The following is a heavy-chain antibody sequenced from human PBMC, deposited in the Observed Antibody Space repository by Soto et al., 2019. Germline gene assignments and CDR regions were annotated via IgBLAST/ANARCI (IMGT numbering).Heavy chain of an antibody. CDR2: ISGSGGST. CDR1: GFTFSSYA. V-gene: IGHV3-23*01. D-gene: IGHD3-3*01. CDR3: AKVNDFWSGYYPIDY. Sequence: GGSLRLSCAASGFTFSSYAMSWVRQAPGKGLEWVSAISGSGGSTYYADSVKGRFTISRDNSENTLYLQMNSLRAEDTAVYYCAKVNDFWSGYYPIDYWGQGTLVTVSS. J-gene: IGHJ4*02.